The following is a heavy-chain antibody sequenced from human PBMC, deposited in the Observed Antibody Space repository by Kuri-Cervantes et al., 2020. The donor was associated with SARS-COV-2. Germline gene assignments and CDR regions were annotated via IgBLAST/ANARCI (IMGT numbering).Heavy chain of an antibody. CDR2: IRSKAYGGTT. CDR1: GFTFGDYA. V-gene: IGHV3-49*03. CDR3: ARAGTSGSYLGY. Sequence: GGSLRLSCTASGFTFGDYAMSWFRQAPGKGLEWVGFIRSKAYGGTTEYAASVKGRFTISRDNAKNSLYLQMNSLRAEDTAFYYCARAGTSGSYLGYWGQGTLVTVSS. D-gene: IGHD1-26*01. J-gene: IGHJ4*02.